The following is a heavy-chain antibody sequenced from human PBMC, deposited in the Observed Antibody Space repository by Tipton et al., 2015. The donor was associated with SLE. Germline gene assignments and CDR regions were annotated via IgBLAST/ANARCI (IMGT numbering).Heavy chain of an antibody. J-gene: IGHJ3*02. D-gene: IGHD3-16*02. CDR1: GGSFSGYY. Sequence: TLSLTCAVYGGSFSGYYWSWIRQPPGKGLEWIGEINHSGSTNYNPSLKSRVTISVDTSKNQFSLKLSSVTAADTAVYYCARRPMITFGGVIVENAFDIWGQGTMVTVSS. CDR2: INHSGST. CDR3: ARRPMITFGGVIVENAFDI. V-gene: IGHV4-34*01.